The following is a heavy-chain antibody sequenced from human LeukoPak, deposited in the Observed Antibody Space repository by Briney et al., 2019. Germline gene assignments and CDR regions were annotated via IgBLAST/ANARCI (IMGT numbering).Heavy chain of an antibody. J-gene: IGHJ4*02. D-gene: IGHD3-22*01. CDR1: GYSFTNYW. CDR2: IDPSDSYT. CDR3: ARRDSSGWLFDY. V-gene: IGHV5-10-1*01. Sequence: GESLKISCKGSGYSFTNYWISWVRQMPGKGLEWMGSIDPSDSYTNYSPSFQGHVTISAGKSISTAYLQWSSLKASDTAMYYCARRDSSGWLFDYWGQGTLVTVSS.